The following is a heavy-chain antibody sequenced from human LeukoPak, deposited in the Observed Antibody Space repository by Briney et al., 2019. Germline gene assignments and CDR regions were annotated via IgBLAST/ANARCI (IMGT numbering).Heavy chain of an antibody. J-gene: IGHJ4*02. CDR3: ARATSSGWLSPNFDY. Sequence: PSETLSLTCTVSGGSISSYYWSWLRQPPGKGLEWIGYIYYSGSTNYNPSLKSRVTISVDTSKNQFSLKLSSVTAADTAVYYCARATSSGWLSPNFDYWGQGTLVTVSS. D-gene: IGHD6-19*01. CDR1: GGSISSYY. CDR2: IYYSGST. V-gene: IGHV4-59*01.